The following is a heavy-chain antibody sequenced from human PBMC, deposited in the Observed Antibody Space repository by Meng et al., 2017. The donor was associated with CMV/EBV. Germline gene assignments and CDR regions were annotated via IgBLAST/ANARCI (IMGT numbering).Heavy chain of an antibody. CDR1: GGSFSGYY. V-gene: IGHV4-34*01. Sequence: GSLRHSCAVYGGSFSGYYWSWIRQPPGKGLEWIGENNHSGSTNYNPSLKSRVTISVDTSKNQFSLKLSSVTAADTAVYYCARGYSSSFYDYWGQGTLVTVSS. J-gene: IGHJ4*02. D-gene: IGHD6-13*01. CDR2: NNHSGST. CDR3: ARGYSSSFYDY.